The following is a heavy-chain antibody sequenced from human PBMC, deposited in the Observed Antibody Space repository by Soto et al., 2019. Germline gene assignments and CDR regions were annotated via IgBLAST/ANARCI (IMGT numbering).Heavy chain of an antibody. Sequence: GASVKVSCKASGGTFSSYAISWVRQAPGQGLEWMGGIIPIFGTANYAQKFQGRVTITADESTSTAYMELSSLRSEDTAVYYCAGCSGGSCYYYYYGMDVWGQGTTVTV. CDR2: IIPIFGTA. V-gene: IGHV1-69*13. CDR1: GGTFSSYA. J-gene: IGHJ6*02. CDR3: AGCSGGSCYYYYYGMDV. D-gene: IGHD2-15*01.